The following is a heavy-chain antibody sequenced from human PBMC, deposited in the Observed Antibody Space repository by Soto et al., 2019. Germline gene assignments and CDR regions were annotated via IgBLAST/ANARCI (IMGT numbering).Heavy chain of an antibody. D-gene: IGHD2-2*01. J-gene: IGHJ5*02. CDR1: GGSFIGYY. CDR3: ATGYCSSTSCYGGGWFDP. V-gene: IGHV4-34*01. Sequence: LSLTCAVYGGSFIGYYWSWIRQPPGNVLEWIGEINHSGSTNYNPSLKSRVTISVDTSKNQFSLKLSSVTAADTAVYYCATGYCSSTSCYGGGWFDPRGQGTPVTVS. CDR2: INHSGST.